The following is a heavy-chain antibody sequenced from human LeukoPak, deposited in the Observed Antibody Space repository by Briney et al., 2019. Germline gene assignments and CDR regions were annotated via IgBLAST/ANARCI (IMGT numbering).Heavy chain of an antibody. CDR2: IYTSGST. D-gene: IGHD3-3*01. J-gene: IGHJ4*02. Sequence: SETLSLTCTVSGGSISSYYWSWIRQPAGKGLEWIGRIYTSGSTNYNPSLKSRVTMSVDTSKNQFSLKLSSVTAADTAVYYCARGAYYDFWSGYYEYFDYWGQGTPVTVSS. CDR3: ARGAYYDFWSGYYEYFDY. CDR1: GGSISSYY. V-gene: IGHV4-4*07.